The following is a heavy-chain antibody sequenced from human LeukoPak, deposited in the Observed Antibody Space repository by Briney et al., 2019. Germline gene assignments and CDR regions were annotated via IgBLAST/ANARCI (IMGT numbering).Heavy chain of an antibody. CDR1: GFTFSNYG. J-gene: IGHJ4*02. CDR2: ISYDGSHE. D-gene: IGHD3-10*01. V-gene: IGHV3-30*18. Sequence: PGGSLRLSCAASGFTFSNYGMHWVRQAPGKGLEWVAVISYDGSHENYADSVKGRFTISRDNSKSTLYLQMNSLRAEDTAVYYCAKDHRYGSGRYYLGFDHWGQGTLVAVSS. CDR3: AKDHRYGSGRYYLGFDH.